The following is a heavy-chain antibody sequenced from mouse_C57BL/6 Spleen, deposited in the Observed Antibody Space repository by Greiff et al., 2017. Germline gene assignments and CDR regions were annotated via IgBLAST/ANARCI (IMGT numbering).Heavy chain of an antibody. CDR3: ARARPVYAMDY. V-gene: IGHV1-18*01. CDR2: INPNNGGT. CDR1: GYTFTDYN. J-gene: IGHJ4*01. Sequence: EVQLQQSGPELVKPGASVKIPCKASGYTFTDYNMDWVKQSHGKSLEWIGDINPNNGGTNYNQKFKGKATLTVDKSSSTAYMELRRLTSEDTAVYYCARARPVYAMDYWGQGTSVTVSS.